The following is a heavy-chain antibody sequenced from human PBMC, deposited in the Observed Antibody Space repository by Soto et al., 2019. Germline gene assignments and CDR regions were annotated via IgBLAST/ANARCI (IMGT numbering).Heavy chain of an antibody. V-gene: IGHV4-34*01. D-gene: IGHD2-8*01. CDR3: ARAVPGFCTNGVCWFDP. Sequence: SETLSLTCAVYGGSFSGYYWSWIRQPPGKGLEWIGEINLSGSTNYNPSLKSRVTISVDTSKNQFSLNLSSVTAADTAVYYCARAVPGFCTNGVCWFDPWGQGTLVTVSS. CDR1: GGSFSGYY. J-gene: IGHJ5*02. CDR2: INLSGST.